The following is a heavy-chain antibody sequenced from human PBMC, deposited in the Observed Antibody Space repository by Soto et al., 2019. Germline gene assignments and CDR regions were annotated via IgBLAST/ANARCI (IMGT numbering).Heavy chain of an antibody. V-gene: IGHV4-39*01. Sequence: PXETGSVTCIVSGESISSSSYYWGWIRHPPGKGLEWIWSIYYSGRTYYNPSFKSRVTISIDTSKNQFSLKLSSVTATDTAVYYCDRQRTTVVTQAYFDHWGQGALVTVYS. D-gene: IGHD2-21*02. CDR1: GESISSSSYY. CDR3: DRQRTTVVTQAYFDH. J-gene: IGHJ4*02. CDR2: IYYSGRT.